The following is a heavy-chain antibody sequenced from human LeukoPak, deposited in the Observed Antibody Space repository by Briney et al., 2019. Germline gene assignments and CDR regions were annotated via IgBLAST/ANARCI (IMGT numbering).Heavy chain of an antibody. CDR3: AMFRITMVRGVLSAWFDP. V-gene: IGHV4-59*01. Sequence: SETLSLTCTVSGGSISSYYWSWIRQPPGKGLEWIGYIYYSGSTNYNPSLKSRVTISVDTSKNQFSLKLSSVTAADTAVYYCAMFRITMVRGVLSAWFDPWGQGTLVTVSP. D-gene: IGHD3-10*01. CDR2: IYYSGST. CDR1: GGSISSYY. J-gene: IGHJ5*02.